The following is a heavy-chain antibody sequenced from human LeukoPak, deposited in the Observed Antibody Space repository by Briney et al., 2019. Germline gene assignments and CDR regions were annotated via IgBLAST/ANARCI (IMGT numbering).Heavy chain of an antibody. Sequence: GESLKISFKGSGXSFSSYCIAWVRQMPGKGLEWMGIIYPGDSDTTYSPSFQGQVTISADKSISTAYLQWNSLKASDTAMYFCARRRSSTLIDYWGQGTLVTVSS. CDR2: IYPGDSDT. J-gene: IGHJ4*02. V-gene: IGHV5-51*01. CDR3: ARRRSSTLIDY. D-gene: IGHD3-10*01. CDR1: GXSFSSYC.